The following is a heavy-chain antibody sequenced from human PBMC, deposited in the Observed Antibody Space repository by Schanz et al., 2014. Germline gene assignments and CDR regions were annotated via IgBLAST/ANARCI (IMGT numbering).Heavy chain of an antibody. CDR3: AKDKKESYDSSGYYFYYLGMDV. J-gene: IGHJ6*02. D-gene: IGHD3-22*01. CDR1: GFTFTTYG. Sequence: QVQLVESGGGVVQPGRSLRISCTASGFTFTTYGIHWVRRAPGKGLEWVAVISYDGFNAYYADSVKGRFTISRDNPKNTVYLQMNSLIPEDTAVYYCAKDKKESYDSSGYYFYYLGMDVWGQGTTVTVSS. V-gene: IGHV3-30*18. CDR2: ISYDGFNA.